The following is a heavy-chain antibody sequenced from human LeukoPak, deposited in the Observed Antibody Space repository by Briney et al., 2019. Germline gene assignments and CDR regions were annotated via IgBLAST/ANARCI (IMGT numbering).Heavy chain of an antibody. CDR1: GYTFTGYY. CDR3: ARGGYSYGFSSNWFDP. D-gene: IGHD5-18*01. CDR2: INPNSGGT. Sequence: ASVKVSCKASGYTFTGYYMHWVRQAPGQGLEWMGWINPNSGGTNYAQKFQGRVTMTRDTSISTAYMELSRLRSDDTAVYYCARGGYSYGFSSNWFDPWGQRTLVTVSS. J-gene: IGHJ5*02. V-gene: IGHV1-2*02.